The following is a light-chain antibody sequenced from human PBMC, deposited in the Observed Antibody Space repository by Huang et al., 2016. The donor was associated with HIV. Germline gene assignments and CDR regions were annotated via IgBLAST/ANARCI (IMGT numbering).Light chain of an antibody. V-gene: IGKV1-39*01. Sequence: DIQMTQSPSSLSASVGDRVIITCRASQSVTKYLNWYQHMPGKAPKLLIYGASTLRGGVSSRFSGRGSGTEFTLSISSLQPEDAATYYCQQSYRLPRTFGQGTSLEI. CDR3: QQSYRLPRT. CDR1: QSVTKY. J-gene: IGKJ2*02. CDR2: GAS.